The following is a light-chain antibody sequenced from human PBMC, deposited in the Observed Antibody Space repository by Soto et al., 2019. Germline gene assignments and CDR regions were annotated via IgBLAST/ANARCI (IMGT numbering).Light chain of an antibody. V-gene: IGKV3-20*01. CDR2: GAS. Sequence: EIVLTQSPGTLSLSPGERATLSCRASQSVSSRYLAWYQQKPGQAPRLLMYGASSRATGIPGRFSGSGSGTDFTLTISRLEPEDFAVYYCHRYGSSVFGGGTKVEIK. CDR3: HRYGSSV. J-gene: IGKJ4*01. CDR1: QSVSSRY.